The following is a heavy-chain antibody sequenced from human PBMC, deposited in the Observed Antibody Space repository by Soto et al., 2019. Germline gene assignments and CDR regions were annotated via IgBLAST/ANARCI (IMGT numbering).Heavy chain of an antibody. Sequence: SVKVSCKASGGTFSSYAISWVRQAPGQGLEWMGGIIPIFGTANYAQKFQGRVTITADESTSTAYMELSSLRSEDTAVYYCARDLAGYSYGYPYYYYYYGMDVWGQGTTVTVSS. CDR1: GGTFSSYA. J-gene: IGHJ6*02. CDR2: IIPIFGTA. V-gene: IGHV1-69*13. D-gene: IGHD5-18*01. CDR3: ARDLAGYSYGYPYYYYYYGMDV.